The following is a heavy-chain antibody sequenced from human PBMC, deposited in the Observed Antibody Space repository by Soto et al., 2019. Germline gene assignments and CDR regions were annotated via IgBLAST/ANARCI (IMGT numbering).Heavy chain of an antibody. V-gene: IGHV3-7*01. Sequence: PGGSLRLSCAASGFTFSSYWMSWVRQAPGKGLEWVANIKQDGSEKYYVDSVKGRFTISRDNAKNSLYLQMNSLRAEDTAVYYCARVPEGSGYYYFDYWGQGTLVTVSS. CDR2: IKQDGSEK. CDR1: GFTFSSYW. D-gene: IGHD6-19*01. J-gene: IGHJ4*02. CDR3: ARVPEGSGYYYFDY.